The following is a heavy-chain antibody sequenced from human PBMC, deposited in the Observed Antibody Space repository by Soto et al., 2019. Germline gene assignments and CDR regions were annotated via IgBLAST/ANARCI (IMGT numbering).Heavy chain of an antibody. J-gene: IGHJ6*02. Sequence: SVKVSCKASGGTFSSYAISWVRQAPGQGLEWMGGIIPIFGTANYAQKFQGRVTITADKSTSTAYMELSSLRSEDTAVYYCARVEWDYGDYSYYYGMDVWGQGTTVTVSS. CDR2: IIPIFGTA. CDR1: GGTFSSYA. D-gene: IGHD4-17*01. CDR3: ARVEWDYGDYSYYYGMDV. V-gene: IGHV1-69*06.